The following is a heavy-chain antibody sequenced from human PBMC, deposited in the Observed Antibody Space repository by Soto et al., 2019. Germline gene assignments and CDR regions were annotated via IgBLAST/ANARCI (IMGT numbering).Heavy chain of an antibody. J-gene: IGHJ4*02. CDR3: AKIPIDRYSGYGNY. Sequence: EVQLLESGGGLVQPGGSLRLSCAASGFTFSSYAMSWVRQAPGKGLEWVSAISGSGGSTYYADSVKGRFTISRDNSKNTLYLQMKSLRAEDTAVYYCAKIPIDRYSGYGNYWGQGTLVTVSS. CDR1: GFTFSSYA. D-gene: IGHD5-12*01. V-gene: IGHV3-23*01. CDR2: ISGSGGST.